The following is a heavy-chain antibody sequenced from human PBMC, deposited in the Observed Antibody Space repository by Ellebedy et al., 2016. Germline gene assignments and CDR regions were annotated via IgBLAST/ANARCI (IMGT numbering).Heavy chain of an antibody. CDR2: IYYSGST. Sequence: GSLRLSCTVSGGSISSYDWSWIRQPPGKGLDWIGYIYYSGSTNYNPSLKSRVTISVDTSKNQFSLKLSSVTAADTAVYYCARRTGYWYFYLWGRGTLVTVSS. CDR3: ARRTGYWYFYL. J-gene: IGHJ2*01. CDR1: GGSISSYD. D-gene: IGHD1-1*01. V-gene: IGHV4-59*08.